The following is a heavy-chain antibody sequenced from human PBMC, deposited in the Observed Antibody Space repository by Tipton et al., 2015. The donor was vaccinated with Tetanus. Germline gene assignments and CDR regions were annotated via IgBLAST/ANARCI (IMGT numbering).Heavy chain of an antibody. CDR2: ISGSGII. D-gene: IGHD3-22*01. CDR3: ARGYYDSNGFRFDY. CDR1: GFTFSSYE. V-gene: IGHV3-48*03. J-gene: IGHJ4*02. Sequence: SLRLSCAASGFTFSSYEMNWVRQAPGKGLEWISDISGSGIIHYTDSGRFTISRDSTKNSLYLQMNSLRAEDTAVYYCARGYYDSNGFRFDYWGQGTLVTVSS.